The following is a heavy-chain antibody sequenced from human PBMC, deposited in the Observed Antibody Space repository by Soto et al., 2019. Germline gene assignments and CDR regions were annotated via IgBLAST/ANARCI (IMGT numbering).Heavy chain of an antibody. J-gene: IGHJ4*02. V-gene: IGHV3-23*01. CDR2: ISGSGGST. D-gene: IGHD3-16*02. CDR3: AKAYVWGSYRSYYFDY. CDR1: GITFSTYA. Sequence: GGSLRLSCAASGITFSTYAMSWVRQAPGKGLEWVSAISGSGGSTYYADSVKGRFTISRDNSKNTLYLQMNSLRAEDTAVYYCAKAYVWGSYRSYYFDYWGQGTLVTVSS.